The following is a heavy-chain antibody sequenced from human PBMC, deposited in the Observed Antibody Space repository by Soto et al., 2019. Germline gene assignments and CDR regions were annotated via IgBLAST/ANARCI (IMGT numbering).Heavy chain of an antibody. V-gene: IGHV5-51*01. Sequence: HGESLKISCQASGYTFTNYWIGWVRQMPGKGLEWMGIIYPGDSNTRYGPSFHGQVSISADTSISTAYLQWSSLKASDTAMYFCATTPRNENPGLWPFWGQGTLVTVSS. CDR2: IYPGDSNT. CDR3: ATTPRNENPGLWPF. J-gene: IGHJ4*02. D-gene: IGHD3-10*01. CDR1: GYTFTNYW.